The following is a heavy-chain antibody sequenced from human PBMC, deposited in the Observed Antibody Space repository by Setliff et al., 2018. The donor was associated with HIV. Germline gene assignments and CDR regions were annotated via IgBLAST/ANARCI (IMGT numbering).Heavy chain of an antibody. D-gene: IGHD1-20*01. CDR1: GLTFSRYG. CDR2: IQYDESNK. J-gene: IGHJ6*03. Sequence: GESLKISCAVSGLTFSRYGFHWVRQVPGKGLDWVTFIQYDESNKYYGDSVRGRFTISRDNSKNTLYLQMNSLRSEDTAVYFCAKSFNSGPTNWNIDVWGTGTTVTVS. CDR3: AKSFNSGPTNWNIDV. V-gene: IGHV3-30*02.